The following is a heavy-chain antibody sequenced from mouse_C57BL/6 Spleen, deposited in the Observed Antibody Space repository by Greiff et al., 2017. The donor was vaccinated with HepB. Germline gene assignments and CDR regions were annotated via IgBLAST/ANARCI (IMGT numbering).Heavy chain of an antibody. CDR1: GFTFSSYA. V-gene: IGHV5-9-1*02. Sequence: EVQVVESGEGLVKPGGSLKLSCAASGFTFSSYAMSWVRQTPEKRLEWVAYISSGGDYTYYADTVKGRITISRDNARNTLYLQMSSLKSEDTAMYYCTREGAYYGNYDYAMDYWGQGTSVTVSS. CDR3: TREGAYYGNYDYAMDY. J-gene: IGHJ4*01. D-gene: IGHD2-10*01. CDR2: ISSGGDYT.